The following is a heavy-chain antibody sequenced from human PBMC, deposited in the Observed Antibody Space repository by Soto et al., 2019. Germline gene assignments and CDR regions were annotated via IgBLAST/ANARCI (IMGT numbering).Heavy chain of an antibody. Sequence: QVQLQQSGPGLVKPSDTLSLTCAVSGFPVTSDNWWGWIRQPPGKGLEWIGYIYNTESPSYNPSLKXRVXMXVDTSKNQFSLKLSSVTAVDTAVYYCARNNGDYEDYWGQGTLVTVSS. CDR2: IYNTESP. J-gene: IGHJ4*02. D-gene: IGHD4-17*01. V-gene: IGHV4-28*01. CDR1: GFPVTSDNW. CDR3: ARNNGDYEDY.